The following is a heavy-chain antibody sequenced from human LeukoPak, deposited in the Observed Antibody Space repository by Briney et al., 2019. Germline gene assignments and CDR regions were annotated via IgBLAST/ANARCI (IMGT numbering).Heavy chain of an antibody. CDR2: MSGSGGST. V-gene: IGHV3-23*01. J-gene: IGHJ6*03. CDR1: GFTFSSYA. Sequence: GGSLRLSCAASGFTFSSYAMSWVRQAPGKGLEWVSAMSGSGGSTYYADSVKGRFTISRDNSKNTLFLQMNSLRVEDTAVYYCAKEGVATPNYYYYMDVWGKGTTVTVSS. CDR3: AKEGVATPNYYYYMDV. D-gene: IGHD5-12*01.